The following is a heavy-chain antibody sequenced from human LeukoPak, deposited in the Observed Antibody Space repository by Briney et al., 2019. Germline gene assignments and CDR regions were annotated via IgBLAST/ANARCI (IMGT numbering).Heavy chain of an antibody. Sequence: GGSLRLFWAASGLTFSSYAMSWVRQPPGKGLEWVSAISGSGGSTYYADSVKGRFTISRDNSKNTLYLQMNSLRAEDTAVYYNAKDEGAWFGESTFDYWGQGTLVTVSS. CDR1: GLTFSSYA. D-gene: IGHD3-10*01. J-gene: IGHJ4*02. CDR2: ISGSGGST. V-gene: IGHV3-23*01. CDR3: AKDEGAWFGESTFDY.